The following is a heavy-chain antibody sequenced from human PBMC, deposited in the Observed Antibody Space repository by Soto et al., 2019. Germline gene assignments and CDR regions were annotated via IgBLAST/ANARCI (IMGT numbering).Heavy chain of an antibody. CDR1: GGSFSGYY. CDR3: ARAYSSGWYHPYDFDI. CDR2: INHSGST. D-gene: IGHD6-19*01. V-gene: IGHV4-34*01. J-gene: IGHJ3*02. Sequence: SETLSLTCAVYGGSFSGYYWSWIRQPPGKGLEWIGEINHSGSTNYNPSLKSRVTISVDTSKNQFSLKLSSVTAADTAVYYCARAYSSGWYHPYDFDIWGQGTMVTVSS.